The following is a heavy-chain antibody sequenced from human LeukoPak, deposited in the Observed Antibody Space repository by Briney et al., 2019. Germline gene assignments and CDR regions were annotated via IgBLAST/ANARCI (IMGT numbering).Heavy chain of an antibody. CDR3: GREKSGYGYLTQGGIDY. CDR1: GFTFSGYA. V-gene: IGHV3-30-3*01. J-gene: IGHJ4*02. CDR2: ISYDGSDK. D-gene: IGHD5-12*01. Sequence: SGGSLRLSCAASGFTFSGYAMHWVRQAPGKGLEWVAVISYDGSDKYYADSVKGRFTISRDNFKNTLYLQMNSLRAEDTAVYYCGREKSGYGYLTQGGIDYWGQGTLVTVSS.